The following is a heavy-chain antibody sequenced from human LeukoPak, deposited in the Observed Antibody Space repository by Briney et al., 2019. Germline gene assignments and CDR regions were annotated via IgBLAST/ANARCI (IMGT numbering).Heavy chain of an antibody. D-gene: IGHD3-10*01. Sequence: ASVKVSCKASGYTFTSYDINWVRQATGQGLEWMGWMNPNSGNTGYAQKFQGRVTITRNTSISTAYMELRSLRSDDTAVYYCARYFYYGSGSFLDYWGQGTLVTVSS. V-gene: IGHV1-8*03. J-gene: IGHJ4*02. CDR3: ARYFYYGSGSFLDY. CDR2: MNPNSGNT. CDR1: GYTFTSYD.